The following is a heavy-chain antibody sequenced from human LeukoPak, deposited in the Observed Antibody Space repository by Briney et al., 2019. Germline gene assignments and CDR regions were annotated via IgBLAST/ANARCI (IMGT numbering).Heavy chain of an antibody. CDR1: GCTFTSYG. J-gene: IGHJ4*02. CDR2: ISAYNGNT. CDR3: ARDRWVVVPAALLGFDY. D-gene: IGHD2-2*01. V-gene: IGHV1-18*01. Sequence: GASVKVSCKASGCTFTSYGISWVRQAPGQGLEWMGWISAYNGNTNYAQKLQGRVTMTTDTSTSTAYMELRSLRSDDTAVYYCARDRWVVVPAALLGFDYWGQGTLVTVSS.